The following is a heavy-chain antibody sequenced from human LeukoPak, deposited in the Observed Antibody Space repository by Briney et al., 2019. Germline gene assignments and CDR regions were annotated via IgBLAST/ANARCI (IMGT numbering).Heavy chain of an antibody. Sequence: GGSLTLSCAASGFTFRSYAMSWVRQAPGKGLEWVSNISGSGDRTDYADSVKGRFTISRDNSWNTLYLHMHSLRVEDTAVYYCAKQISGWSPEGAWGQGTLVTVSS. J-gene: IGHJ5*02. V-gene: IGHV3-23*01. CDR2: ISGSGDRT. D-gene: IGHD6-19*01. CDR1: GFTFRSYA. CDR3: AKQISGWSPEGA.